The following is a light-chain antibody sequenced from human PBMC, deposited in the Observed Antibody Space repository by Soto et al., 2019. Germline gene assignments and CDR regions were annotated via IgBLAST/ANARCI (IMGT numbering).Light chain of an antibody. CDR1: KLGDKY. CDR3: QAWDSSTHGV. V-gene: IGLV3-1*01. J-gene: IGLJ1*01. CDR2: QDS. Sequence: SYELTQPPSVSVSPGQTASITCSGDKLGDKYACWYQQKPGQSPVLVIYQDSKRPSGIPERFSGSNSGNTATLTISRTQAMDEADYYCQAWDSSTHGVFGTGTKLTVL.